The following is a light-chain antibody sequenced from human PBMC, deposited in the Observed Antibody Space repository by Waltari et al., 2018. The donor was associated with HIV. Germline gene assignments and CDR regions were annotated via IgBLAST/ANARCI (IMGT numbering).Light chain of an antibody. J-gene: IGKJ1*01. Sequence: VVLTQSPISMSVPVGQPASIYCRPSQSLVPSDGNTFLDWFHQRAGQSPRSLIYKVFNRDSGVPERISGSGSGTDFTLVISRVEADDVGVYYCMQGTHWPPTFGQGTRVEIK. CDR2: KVF. CDR3: MQGTHWPPT. CDR1: QSLVPSDGNTF. V-gene: IGKV2-30*02.